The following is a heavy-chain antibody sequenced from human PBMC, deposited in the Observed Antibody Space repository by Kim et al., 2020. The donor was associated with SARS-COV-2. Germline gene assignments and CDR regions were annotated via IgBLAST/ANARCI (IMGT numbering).Heavy chain of an antibody. J-gene: IGHJ4*02. CDR1: GYSFTTDW. CDR3: AKGVSESEPPDTFFDY. CDR2: IYPGGSDN. D-gene: IGHD1-26*01. V-gene: IGHV5-51*01. Sequence: GESLKISCKASGYSFTTDWIGWVRQMPGKGLEWMGIIYPGGSDNRYNPSVQGQVTLSVDKSLSTAYLQWRSLTDSDTAIYYCAKGVSESEPPDTFFDYRGQGTLDTVSS.